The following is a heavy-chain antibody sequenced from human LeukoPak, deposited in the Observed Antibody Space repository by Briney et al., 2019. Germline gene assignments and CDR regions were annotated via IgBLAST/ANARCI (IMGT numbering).Heavy chain of an antibody. Sequence: PSETLSLTCTVSGGSISSYYWSWIRQPPGKGLELIGYIYYSGSTNYNPSLKSRVTISVDTSKNQFSLILSSVTAADTAVYYCARDTLIAAFDYWGQGTLVTVSS. V-gene: IGHV4-59*01. J-gene: IGHJ4*02. CDR1: GGSISSYY. D-gene: IGHD6-13*01. CDR3: ARDTLIAAFDY. CDR2: IYYSGST.